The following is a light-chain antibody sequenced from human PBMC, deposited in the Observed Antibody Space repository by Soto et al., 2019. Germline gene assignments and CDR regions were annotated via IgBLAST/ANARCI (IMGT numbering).Light chain of an antibody. J-gene: IGKJ2*01. V-gene: IGKV1-39*01. CDR2: AAS. CDR3: QQRYSTPNT. CDR1: QSISTY. Sequence: DIQMTQSPSSLSASVGDRVTITCRASQSISTYLNWYQQKPGKAPKLLIYAASSLQSGVPSRFSGSGSGTDFTLTIISLQPEDFATYYCQQRYSTPNTWGQGTKLEIK.